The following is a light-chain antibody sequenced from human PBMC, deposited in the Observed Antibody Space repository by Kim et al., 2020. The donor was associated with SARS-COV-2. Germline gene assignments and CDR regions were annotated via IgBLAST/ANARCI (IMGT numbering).Light chain of an antibody. J-gene: IGLJ3*02. V-gene: IGLV1-44*01. Sequence: GQTVIISCSGSTSSIGSNIVNWYQQFPGAAPSLLIYENTRRPSGVPDRFSGSKSGASASLAISGLQSEDEAAYSCAAWDDGLNVWVFGGGTQLTVL. CDR2: ENT. CDR3: AAWDDGLNVWV. CDR1: TSSIGSNI.